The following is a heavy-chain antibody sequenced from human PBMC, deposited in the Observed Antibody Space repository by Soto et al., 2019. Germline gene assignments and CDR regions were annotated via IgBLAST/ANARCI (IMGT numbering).Heavy chain of an antibody. Sequence: QVQLVESGGGVVQPGRSLRLSCAASGFTFSSYAMHWVRQAPGKGLEWVAVISYDGSNKYYADSVKGRFTISRDNSKNTLYLQMNSLIAEDAAVYYCARGRYCTNGVCYSYYYYGMDVWGQGTTVTVSS. CDR3: ARGRYCTNGVCYSYYYYGMDV. CDR2: ISYDGSNK. V-gene: IGHV3-30-3*01. CDR1: GFTFSSYA. D-gene: IGHD2-8*01. J-gene: IGHJ6*02.